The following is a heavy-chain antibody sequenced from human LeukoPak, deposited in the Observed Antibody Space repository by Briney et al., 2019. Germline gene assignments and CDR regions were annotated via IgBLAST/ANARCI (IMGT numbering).Heavy chain of an antibody. CDR2: IYYSGST. CDR3: ARVGYSYGWDFDY. CDR1: GGSISCGGYY. J-gene: IGHJ4*02. Sequence: SQTLSLTCAVSGGSISCGGYYWSWIRQPPGKGLEWIGYIYYSGSTNYNPSLKSRVTISVDTSKNQFSLKLSSVTAADTAVYYCARVGYSYGWDFDYWGQGTLVTVSS. V-gene: IGHV4-61*08. D-gene: IGHD5-18*01.